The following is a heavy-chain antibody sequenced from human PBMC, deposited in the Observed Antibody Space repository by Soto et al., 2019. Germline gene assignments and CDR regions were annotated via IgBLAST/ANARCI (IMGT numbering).Heavy chain of an antibody. CDR2: IYHSGST. Sequence: SETLSLTCAVSGGSISSGGYSWSWIRQPPGKGLAWIGYIYHSGSTYYNPSLKSRVTISVDRSKNQFSLQLSSVTAADTAVYYCARGNVVVPAAHTHYYYYGMDVWGQGTTVTVSS. CDR3: ARGNVVVPAAHTHYYYYGMDV. D-gene: IGHD2-2*01. J-gene: IGHJ6*02. V-gene: IGHV4-30-2*01. CDR1: GGSISSGGYS.